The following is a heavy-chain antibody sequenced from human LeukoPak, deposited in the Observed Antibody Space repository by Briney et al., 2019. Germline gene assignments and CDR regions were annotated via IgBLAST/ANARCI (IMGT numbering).Heavy chain of an antibody. J-gene: IGHJ3*01. D-gene: IGHD3-10*01. CDR1: GFTFSTYA. Sequence: GGSLRLSCAASGFTFSTYAMSWVRQAPGKGLEWVSGISPSGSGTFYADSVKGRFTISRDNSKNTLFLHMNSLRGEDTAVYYCAKDLPFYGSGTYGAFDFWGQGTLVTVSS. CDR2: ISPSGSGT. CDR3: AKDLPFYGSGTYGAFDF. V-gene: IGHV3-23*01.